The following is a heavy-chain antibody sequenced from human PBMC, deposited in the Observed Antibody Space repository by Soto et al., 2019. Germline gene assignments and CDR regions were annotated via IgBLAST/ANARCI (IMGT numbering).Heavy chain of an antibody. J-gene: IGHJ6*02. Sequence: QLQLQESGPGLVKPSETLSLTCTVSGGSISSSSYYWGWIRQPPGKGLEWIGSIYYSGSTYYNPSLKSRVTLSVDTSKNQFSLKLSSVTAADTAVYSCARRRGGFGESQSYGMDVWGQGTTVTVSS. D-gene: IGHD3-10*01. CDR3: ARRRGGFGESQSYGMDV. CDR1: GGSISSSSYY. V-gene: IGHV4-39*01. CDR2: IYYSGST.